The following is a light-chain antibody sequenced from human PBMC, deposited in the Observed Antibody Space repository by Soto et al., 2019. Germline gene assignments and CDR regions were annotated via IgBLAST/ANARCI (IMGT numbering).Light chain of an antibody. J-gene: IGKJ2*02. V-gene: IGKV3-15*01. CDR1: HSVSSN. CDR3: QQYNNWRT. CDR2: GAY. Sequence: EIVMTQSPATLSVSPGERATLSCMASHSVSSNLAWYQQKPGQAPRLLIHGAYARVTGTPARFTGSGSGTEFTLSISSLQSEDSAVYYCQQYNNWRTFGQGTKLEIK.